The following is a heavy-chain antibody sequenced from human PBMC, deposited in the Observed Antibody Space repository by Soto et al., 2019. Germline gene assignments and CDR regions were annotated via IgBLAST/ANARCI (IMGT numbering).Heavy chain of an antibody. CDR2: ISWNSGSI. Sequence: EVQLVESGGGLVQPGRSLRLSCAASGFTFDDYAMHWVRQAPGKGLEWVSGISWNSGSIGYADSVKGRFTISRDNAKNSLYRKKNSLRVEDTALYYCAKVDHIWDEVGAALDIWGQGTMVTVSS. V-gene: IGHV3-9*01. CDR1: GFTFDDYA. CDR3: AKVDHIWDEVGAALDI. J-gene: IGHJ3*02. D-gene: IGHD1-26*01.